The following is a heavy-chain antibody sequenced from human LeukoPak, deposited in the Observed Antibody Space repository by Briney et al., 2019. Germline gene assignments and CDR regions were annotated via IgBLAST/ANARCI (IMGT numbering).Heavy chain of an antibody. CDR1: GGSISSYY. CDR3: ARVARYGDYIGGSDY. CDR2: IYYSGST. Sequence: PSETLSLTCTVSGGSISSYYWSCVRQPPGKGLEWIGYIYYSGSTNYNPSLKSRVTISVDTSKNQFSLKLSSVTAADTAVYYCARVARYGDYIGGSDYWGQGALVTVSS. D-gene: IGHD4-17*01. V-gene: IGHV4-59*08. J-gene: IGHJ4*02.